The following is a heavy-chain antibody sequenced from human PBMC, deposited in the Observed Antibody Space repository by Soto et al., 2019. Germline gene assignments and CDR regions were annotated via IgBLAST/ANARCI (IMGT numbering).Heavy chain of an antibody. D-gene: IGHD6-19*01. CDR2: ASYSGST. V-gene: IGHV4-59*01. Sequence: SETLSLTCSLSGGAIGGYYWSWIRQPPGKALEWIGYASYSGSTDYHPSLKSRVSISIDTSKNQFSLKMISVTAADTAVYYCARDGSDSGWFFFDPWGQGALVTVSS. CDR3: ARDGSDSGWFFFDP. J-gene: IGHJ5*02. CDR1: GGAIGGYY.